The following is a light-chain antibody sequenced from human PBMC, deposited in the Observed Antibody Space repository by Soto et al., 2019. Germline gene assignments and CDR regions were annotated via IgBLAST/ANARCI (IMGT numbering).Light chain of an antibody. CDR2: AAS. Sequence: DIQMTQSPSSLSASVGDRVTITCRASQSISSYLNWYQQKPGKAPKLLIYAASSLQSGVPSRFSGSGSGTDFTFTISSLQPEDIATYYCQQYDNLPLTFGPGTKVDIK. CDR3: QQYDNLPLT. V-gene: IGKV1-33*01. J-gene: IGKJ3*01. CDR1: QSISSY.